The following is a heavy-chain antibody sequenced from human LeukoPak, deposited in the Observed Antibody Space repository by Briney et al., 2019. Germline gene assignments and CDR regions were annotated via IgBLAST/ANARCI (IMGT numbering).Heavy chain of an antibody. CDR2: INHSGST. D-gene: IGHD3-10*01. Sequence: PSETLSLTCAVYGGSFSGYHWSWIRQPPGKGLEWIGEINHSGSTNYNPSLKSRVTISVDTSKNQFSLKLSSVTAADTAVYYCARGVYYYGSGDNWFDPWGQGTLVTVSS. CDR3: ARGVYYYGSGDNWFDP. J-gene: IGHJ5*02. V-gene: IGHV4-34*01. CDR1: GGSFSGYH.